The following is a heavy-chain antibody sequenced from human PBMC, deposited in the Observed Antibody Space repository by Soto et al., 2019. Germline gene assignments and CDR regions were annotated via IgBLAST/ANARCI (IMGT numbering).Heavy chain of an antibody. CDR3: ARGGLLPSIYYYYMDF. D-gene: IGHD2-15*01. J-gene: IGHJ6*03. CDR2: IKQDGSEK. CDR1: GFTFSSYW. Sequence: EVQLVESGGGLVQPGGSLRLSCAASGFTFSSYWMSWVRQDPGKGLERVANIKQDGSEKYYVDSVKGRFTITRENEKNCIYLQMLSRRAEDTAVYYCARGGLLPSIYYYYMDFWGKGTTVTVSS. V-gene: IGHV3-7*01.